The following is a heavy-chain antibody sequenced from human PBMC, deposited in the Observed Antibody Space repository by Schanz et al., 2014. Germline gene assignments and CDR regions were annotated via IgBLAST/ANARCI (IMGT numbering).Heavy chain of an antibody. CDR1: GFTFSSYG. J-gene: IGHJ4*02. Sequence: EVQLVESGGGLVQPGGSLRLSCAASGFTFSSYGMHWVRQAPGKGLEWVAAVSSRSDEIKYADSVRGRFTISRDNSKNTLYLQMNSLRPEDTAVYYCAKYRGYYRVSGSYRELEYWGQGTLVTVSS. V-gene: IGHV3-23*04. CDR2: VSSRSDEI. D-gene: IGHD3-10*01. CDR3: AKYRGYYRVSGSYRELEY.